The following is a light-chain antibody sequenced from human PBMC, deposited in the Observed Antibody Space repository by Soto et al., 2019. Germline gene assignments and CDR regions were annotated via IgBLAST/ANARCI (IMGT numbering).Light chain of an antibody. J-gene: IGKJ2*01. V-gene: IGKV4-1*01. Sequence: DSLAVSLGERATINCKSSQSVLYSSNNKNYLGWYQQKPGQTPKLLIYWASTRDSGVPDRFSGSGSGTDFTLTISSLQAEDVAVYYCQQYYSPPYTVGQGTRREIK. CDR1: QSVLYSSNNKNY. CDR2: WAS. CDR3: QQYYSPPYT.